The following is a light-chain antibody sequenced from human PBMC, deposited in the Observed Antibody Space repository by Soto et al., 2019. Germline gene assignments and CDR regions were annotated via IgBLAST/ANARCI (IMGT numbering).Light chain of an antibody. CDR1: SSNIGSSS. CDR3: AAWDDRLSALV. J-gene: IGLJ3*02. CDR2: KNN. V-gene: IGLV1-47*01. Sequence: QSVLTQPPSVSGTPGQRVTISCSGSSSNIGSSSVYWYQQLPGTAPKLPIYKNNQRPSGVPDRFSGSKSGTSASLAISGLRSEDEADYYCAAWDDRLSALVFGGGTKLTVL.